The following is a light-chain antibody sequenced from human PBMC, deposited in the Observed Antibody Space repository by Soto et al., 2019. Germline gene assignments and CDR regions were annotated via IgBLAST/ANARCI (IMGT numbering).Light chain of an antibody. J-gene: IGLJ2*01. CDR1: SSDIGDYDY. Sequence: QSALTQPASVSGSPGPSIPISCTGTSSDIGDYDYVSWYQHLPGKAPKLLIFDVTHRPSGVSDRFSGSKSGNTASLTISGVRPEDEADYYCCSYTDIALDVVFGGGTKLTVL. CDR3: CSYTDIALDVV. CDR2: DVT. V-gene: IGLV2-14*01.